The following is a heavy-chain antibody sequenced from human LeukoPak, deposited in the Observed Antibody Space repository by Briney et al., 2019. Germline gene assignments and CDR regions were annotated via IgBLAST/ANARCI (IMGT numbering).Heavy chain of an antibody. CDR1: GFTVSSYW. CDR3: ARERGSGSYHPFDP. Sequence: PGGSLRLSCAASGFTVSSYWMSWVRQAPGKGLEWVANIKQDGSEKYYVDSVKGRFTISRDNAKNSLYLQMNSLRADDTAVYYCARERGSGSYHPFDPWGRGTLATVSS. D-gene: IGHD3-10*01. J-gene: IGHJ5*02. V-gene: IGHV3-7*01. CDR2: IKQDGSEK.